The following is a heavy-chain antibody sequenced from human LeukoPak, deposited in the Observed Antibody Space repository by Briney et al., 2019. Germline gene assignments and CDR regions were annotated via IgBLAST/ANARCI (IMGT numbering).Heavy chain of an antibody. V-gene: IGHV1-69*13. D-gene: IGHD3-22*01. CDR2: IIPILGTA. J-gene: IGHJ5*02. Sequence: SVRVSCTGSGGTFSSYAISWVRQAPGQGLECVGGIIPILGTANYAQKFQGRVTITADESTSTAYMKLSSLRSEDTAVYYCARDGAYYYDSSEILNWFDHWGQGTLVTVSS. CDR1: GGTFSSYA. CDR3: ARDGAYYYDSSEILNWFDH.